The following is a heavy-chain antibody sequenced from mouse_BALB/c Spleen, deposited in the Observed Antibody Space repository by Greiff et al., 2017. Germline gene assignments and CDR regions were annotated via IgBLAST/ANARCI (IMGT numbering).Heavy chain of an antibody. CDR3: VRTYYGNYGLFDY. J-gene: IGHJ2*01. Sequence: EVKLVESGGGLVQPKGSLKLSCAASGFTFNTYAMNWVRQAPGKGLEWVARIRSKSNNYATYYADSVKDRFTISRDDSQSMLYLQMNNLKTEDTAMYYCVRTYYGNYGLFDYWGQGTTLTVSS. CDR2: IRSKSNNYAT. CDR1: GFTFNTYA. D-gene: IGHD2-10*01. V-gene: IGHV10-1*02.